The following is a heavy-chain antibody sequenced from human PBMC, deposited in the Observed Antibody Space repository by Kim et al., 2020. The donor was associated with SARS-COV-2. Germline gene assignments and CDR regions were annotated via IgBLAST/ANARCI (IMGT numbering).Heavy chain of an antibody. D-gene: IGHD6-13*01. CDR1: GGSVSSGSYY. CDR2: IYYSGST. V-gene: IGHV4-61*01. J-gene: IGHJ6*02. Sequence: SETLSLTCTVSGGSVSSGSYYWSWIRQPPGKGLEWIGYIYYSGSTNYNPSLKSRVTISVDTSKNQFSLKLSSVTAADTAVYYCARDSGSRGDPSSYYYYYGMDVWGQGTTVTVSS. CDR3: ARDSGSRGDPSSYYYYYGMDV.